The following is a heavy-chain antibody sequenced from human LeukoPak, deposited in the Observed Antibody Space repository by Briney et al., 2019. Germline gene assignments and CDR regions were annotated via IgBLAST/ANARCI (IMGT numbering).Heavy chain of an antibody. CDR2: IYSGGST. V-gene: IGHV3-53*01. J-gene: IGHJ4*02. Sequence: GGSLRLSCAASGFIVSSNYINWVRQAPGKGLEWVSLIYSGGSTYYADSVKGRFTISRDNSKNTLYLQMNSLRADDTAVYYCAGGTTTFAYWGQGTLVTVSS. CDR1: GFIVSSNY. D-gene: IGHD2/OR15-2a*01. CDR3: AGGTTTFAY.